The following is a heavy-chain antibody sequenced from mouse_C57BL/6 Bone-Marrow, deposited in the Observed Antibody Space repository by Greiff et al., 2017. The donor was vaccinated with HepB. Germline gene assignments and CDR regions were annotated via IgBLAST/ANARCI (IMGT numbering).Heavy chain of an antibody. CDR2: ISYDGSN. J-gene: IGHJ1*03. Sequence: DVKLVESGPGLVKPSQSLSLTCSVTGYSITSGYYWYWIRQFPGNKLEWMGYISYDGSNNYNPSLKNRISITRDTSKNQFFLKLNSVTTEDTATYYCARDFYYPGWYFDVWGTGTTVTVSS. D-gene: IGHD1-1*01. V-gene: IGHV3-6*01. CDR1: GYSITSGYY. CDR3: ARDFYYPGWYFDV.